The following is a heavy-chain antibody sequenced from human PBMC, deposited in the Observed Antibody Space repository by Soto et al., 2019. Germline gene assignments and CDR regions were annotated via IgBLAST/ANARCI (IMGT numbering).Heavy chain of an antibody. CDR1: GGSFSGYY. V-gene: IGHV4-34*01. D-gene: IGHD6-6*01. Sequence: SETLSLTCAVYGGSFSGYYWNWIRQPPGKGLEWIGEINHSGSTNYNPSLKSRVTISVDTSKNQFSLKLSSVTAADTAVYYCARGRGIAAREDWFDPWGQGTLVTISS. CDR3: ARGRGIAAREDWFDP. CDR2: INHSGST. J-gene: IGHJ5*02.